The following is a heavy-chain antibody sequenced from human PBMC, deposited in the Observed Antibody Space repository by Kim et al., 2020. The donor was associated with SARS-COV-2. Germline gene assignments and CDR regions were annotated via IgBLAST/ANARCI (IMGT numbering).Heavy chain of an antibody. Sequence: NPSLKSRVTISVDTSKNQFSLKLSSVTAADTALYYCARRNVDTAFDYFDYWGQGTLVTVSS. D-gene: IGHD5-18*01. J-gene: IGHJ4*02. CDR3: ARRNVDTAFDYFDY. V-gene: IGHV4-30-2*04.